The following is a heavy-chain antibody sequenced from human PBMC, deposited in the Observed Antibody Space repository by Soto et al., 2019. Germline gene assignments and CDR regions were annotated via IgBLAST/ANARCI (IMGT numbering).Heavy chain of an antibody. J-gene: IGHJ3*02. CDR2: IYWDGEK. Sequence: QITLKESGPTLVQPTQTLTLTCSFSGFSLITTGAGVGWIRPPPGKAPEWLALIYWDGEKRYSPALKSRLTITKDSSKNQVVLTMTNMDPVDTATYYCARRQSIMIRGANAFDIWGQGTFFIGSS. CDR1: GFSLITTGAG. CDR3: ARRQSIMIRGANAFDI. V-gene: IGHV2-5*02. D-gene: IGHD3-10*01.